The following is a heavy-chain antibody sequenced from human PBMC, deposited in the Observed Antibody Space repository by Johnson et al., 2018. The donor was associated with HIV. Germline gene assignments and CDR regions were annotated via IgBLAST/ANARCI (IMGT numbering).Heavy chain of an antibody. D-gene: IGHD2-8*02. Sequence: QLVESGGGLVQPGRSLRLSCAASGFTFDDYVMHWVRQAPGKGLEWVSGISWNSGSIGYADSVKGRFTISSDNSKNTLYLQMNSLRAEDTAVYYCARASCPGDICHSFDIWGQGTMVTVSS. V-gene: IGHV3-9*01. J-gene: IGHJ3*02. CDR1: GFTFDDYV. CDR2: ISWNSGSI. CDR3: ARASCPGDICHSFDI.